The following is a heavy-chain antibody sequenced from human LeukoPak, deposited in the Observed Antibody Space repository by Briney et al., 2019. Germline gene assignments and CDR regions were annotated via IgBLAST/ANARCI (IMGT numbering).Heavy chain of an antibody. CDR2: IKQDGSEK. V-gene: IGHV3-7*01. Sequence: GGSLRLSCAASGFTFSSYWMSWVRQAPGKGLEWVANIKQDGSEKYYVDSVKGRFTISRDNAKNSLYLQMNSLRAEDTAVYYCARDSDYDYVWGSPSFDYWGQGTLVTVSS. J-gene: IGHJ4*02. CDR1: GFTFSSYW. D-gene: IGHD3-16*01. CDR3: ARDSDYDYVWGSPSFDY.